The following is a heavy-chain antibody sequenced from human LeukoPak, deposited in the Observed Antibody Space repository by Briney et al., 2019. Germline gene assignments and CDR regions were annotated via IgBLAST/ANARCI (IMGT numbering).Heavy chain of an antibody. CDR1: GFTFSSYG. CDR2: ISNDGSDK. D-gene: IGHD3-22*01. V-gene: IGHV3-30*18. CDR3: AKASGYYDTSGYSASDI. J-gene: IGHJ3*02. Sequence: GKSLRLSCAASGFTFSSYGMHWVRQAPGKGLEWMAVISNDGSDKYYTDSVKGRFTISRDNSKNTLYLQMNSLRPEDTAVYYCAKASGYYDTSGYSASDIWGQGTMVTVSS.